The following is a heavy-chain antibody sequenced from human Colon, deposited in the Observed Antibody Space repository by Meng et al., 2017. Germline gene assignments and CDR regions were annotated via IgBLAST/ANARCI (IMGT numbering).Heavy chain of an antibody. CDR3: ARDFHSTMTVFDS. D-gene: IGHD3-22*01. CDR2: IFHAGNT. CDR1: GGSITNDNW. Sequence: EPGPGLVDPSGTLSLLCAVSGGSITNDNWWSWVRQPPGKGLEWIGEIFHAGNTNYNPSLKSRVTMSLDKSKNQFSLTLTSVTAADTAVYYCARDFHSTMTVFDSWGQGTLVTVSS. V-gene: IGHV4-4*02. J-gene: IGHJ4*02.